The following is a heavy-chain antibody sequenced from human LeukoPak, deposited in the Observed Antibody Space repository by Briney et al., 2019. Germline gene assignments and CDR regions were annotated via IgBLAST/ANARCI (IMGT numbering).Heavy chain of an antibody. CDR1: GYTFTSYA. Sequence: ASVKVSCKASGYTFTSYAMNWVRQAPGQGLKWMGWINTNTGNPTYAQGFTGRIVFSLDTSVSTAYLQISSLKAEDTAVYYCARDYCSGGSCYNYYYYMDVWGKGTTVTVSS. J-gene: IGHJ6*03. CDR3: ARDYCSGGSCYNYYYYMDV. V-gene: IGHV7-4-1*02. CDR2: INTNTGNP. D-gene: IGHD2-15*01.